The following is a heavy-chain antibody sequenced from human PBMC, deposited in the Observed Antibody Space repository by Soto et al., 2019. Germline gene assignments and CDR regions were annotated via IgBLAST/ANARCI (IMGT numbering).Heavy chain of an antibody. V-gene: IGHV3-13*01. D-gene: IGHD3-3*01. CDR3: ARGRGQHYYDFWSGSPGWFDP. CDR2: IGTAGDT. CDR1: GFTFSSYD. J-gene: IGHJ5*02. Sequence: GGSVRLSCAASGFTFSSYDMHWVRQATGKGLEWVSAIGTAGDTYYPGSVKGRFTISRENAKNSLYLQMNSLRAGDTAVYYCARGRGQHYYDFWSGSPGWFDPWGQGT.